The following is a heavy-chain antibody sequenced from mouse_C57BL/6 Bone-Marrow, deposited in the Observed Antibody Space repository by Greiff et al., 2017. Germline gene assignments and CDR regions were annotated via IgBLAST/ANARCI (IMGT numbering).Heavy chain of an antibody. D-gene: IGHD2-5*01. CDR3: ATYYSNYYVFDY. CDR2: ISSGGSYT. Sequence: DVKLVESGGDLVKPGGSLKLSCAASGFTFSSYGLSWVRQTPDKRLEWVATISSGGSYTYYPDSVKGRFTISRDNAKNTLYLQMSSLKSEDTAMYYCATYYSNYYVFDYWGQGTTLTVSS. J-gene: IGHJ2*01. CDR1: GFTFSSYG. V-gene: IGHV5-6*02.